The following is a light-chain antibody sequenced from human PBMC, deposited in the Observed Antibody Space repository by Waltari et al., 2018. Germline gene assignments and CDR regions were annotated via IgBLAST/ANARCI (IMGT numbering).Light chain of an antibody. CDR2: WAS. V-gene: IGKV4-1*01. CDR3: QQRSNWLT. Sequence: DIVMTQSPDSLAVSLGERATINRKSSQSVLNRSNSKNYLVWYQQKAGQPPKVLIYWASTRESGVPDRFSGSGSGTEFTLTISSLQAEDVAVYYCQQRSNWLTFGGGTKVEIK. J-gene: IGKJ4*01. CDR1: QSVLNRSNSKNY.